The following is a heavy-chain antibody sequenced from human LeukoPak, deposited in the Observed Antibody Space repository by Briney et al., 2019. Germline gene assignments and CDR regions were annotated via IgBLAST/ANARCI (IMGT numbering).Heavy chain of an antibody. D-gene: IGHD3-3*01. CDR3: ARALPPFWSGYQPHYFDY. CDR1: GGSISSGSYY. J-gene: IGHJ4*02. CDR2: IYTSGST. Sequence: TSSQTLSLTCTVSGGSISSGSYYWSWIRQPAGKGLEWIGRIYTSGSTNYNPSLKSRVTISVDTSKNQFSLKLSSVTAADTAVYYCARALPPFWSGYQPHYFDYWGQGTLVTVSS. V-gene: IGHV4-61*02.